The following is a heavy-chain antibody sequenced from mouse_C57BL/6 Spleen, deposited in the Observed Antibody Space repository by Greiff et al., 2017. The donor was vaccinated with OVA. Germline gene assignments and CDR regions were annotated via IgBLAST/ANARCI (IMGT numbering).Heavy chain of an antibody. CDR3: ARRGDYDYDNYAMDY. CDR1: FYTFTSYG. J-gene: IGHJ4*01. D-gene: IGHD2-4*01. V-gene: IGHV1-81*01. Sequence: VQLVESGAELARPGASVKLSCKASFYTFTSYGIRWFKHRTGQGLDWIGEIYPRNGNTYYNEKFKGKATLTADKSSCTAYMELRSLTSEESAVYFCARRGDYDYDNYAMDYWGQGTSVTVSS. CDR2: IYPRNGNT.